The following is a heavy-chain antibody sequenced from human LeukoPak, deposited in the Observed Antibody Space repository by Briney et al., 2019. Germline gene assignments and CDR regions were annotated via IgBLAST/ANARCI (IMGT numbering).Heavy chain of an antibody. CDR2: INHSGGT. CDR3: ARGPAGFDY. Sequence: PSETRSLTCAVYGGSFSGYYWSWIRQPPGKGLEWIGEINHSGGTNYNPSLKSRVTISVDTSKNQFSLKLSSVTAADTAVYYCARGPAGFDYWGQGTLVTVSS. D-gene: IGHD2-2*01. CDR1: GGSFSGYY. J-gene: IGHJ4*02. V-gene: IGHV4-34*01.